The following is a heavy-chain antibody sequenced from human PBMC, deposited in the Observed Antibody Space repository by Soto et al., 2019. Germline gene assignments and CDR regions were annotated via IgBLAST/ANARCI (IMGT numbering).Heavy chain of an antibody. D-gene: IGHD2-15*01. CDR1: GDSVSSNSAA. V-gene: IGHV6-1*01. Sequence: SPTLSLSCAISGDSVSSNSAAWNWIRQSPSRGLEWLGRTYYRSKWYNDYAVSVKSRITINPDTSKNQFSLQLNSVTPEDTAVYYCAREPARRGCSGGSCYSNWFDPWGQGTLVTVSS. CDR3: AREPARRGCSGGSCYSNWFDP. CDR2: TYYRSKWYN. J-gene: IGHJ5*02.